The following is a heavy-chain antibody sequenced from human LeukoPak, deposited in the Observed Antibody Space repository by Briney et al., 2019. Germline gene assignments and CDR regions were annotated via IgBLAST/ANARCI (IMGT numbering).Heavy chain of an antibody. Sequence: SETLSLTCTVYGGSISSHYWSWIRQPPGKGLEWIGYIYYSGSTNYNPSLKSRVTISVDTSKNQFSLKLSSVTAADTAVYYCARASSSWYFAALDYWGQGTLVTVSS. J-gene: IGHJ4*02. CDR2: IYYSGST. CDR1: GGSISSHY. V-gene: IGHV4-59*11. D-gene: IGHD6-13*01. CDR3: ARASSSWYFAALDY.